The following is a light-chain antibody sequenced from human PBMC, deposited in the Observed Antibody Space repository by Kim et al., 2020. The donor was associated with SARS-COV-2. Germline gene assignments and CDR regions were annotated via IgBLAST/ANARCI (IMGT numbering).Light chain of an antibody. Sequence: DIQMTQSPSTLSASVGDRVSITCRASESVSGWLAWYQQKPGRAPKVLIYDALTLESGDPSRFSGSGSETEFTLTISSLQPDDFATYYCQQDDNHPCTFGEGTKVGIK. J-gene: IGKJ1*01. CDR3: QQDDNHPCT. CDR2: DAL. CDR1: ESVSGW. V-gene: IGKV1-5*01.